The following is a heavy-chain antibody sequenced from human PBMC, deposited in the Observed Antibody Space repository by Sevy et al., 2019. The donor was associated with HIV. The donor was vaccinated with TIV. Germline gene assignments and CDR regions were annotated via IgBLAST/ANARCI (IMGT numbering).Heavy chain of an antibody. CDR1: GYTLTELS. CDR3: ATGSSSSWYLDY. Sequence: ASVKVSCKVSGYTLTELSMHWVRQAPGKGLEWMGGFDPEDGETIYAQKFQGRVTMTEDTSTDTAYMELSSLRSEDTAVVYCATGSSSSWYLDYWGQGTLVTVSS. J-gene: IGHJ4*02. D-gene: IGHD6-13*01. CDR2: FDPEDGET. V-gene: IGHV1-24*01.